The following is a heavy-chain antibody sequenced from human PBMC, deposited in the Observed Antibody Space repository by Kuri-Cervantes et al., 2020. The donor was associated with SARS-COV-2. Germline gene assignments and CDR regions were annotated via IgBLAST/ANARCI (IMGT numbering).Heavy chain of an antibody. D-gene: IGHD3/OR15-3a*01. CDR3: ASPRDWYYYGMDV. V-gene: IGHV4-39*01. CDR1: GGSISSSSYY. CDR2: IYYSGST. Sequence: GSLRLSCTVSGGSISSSSYYWGWIRHPPGKGLEWIGSIYYSGSTYYNPSLKSRVTISVDTSKNQFSLRLSSVTAADTAVYYCASPRDWYYYGMDVWGQGTTVTVSS. J-gene: IGHJ6*02.